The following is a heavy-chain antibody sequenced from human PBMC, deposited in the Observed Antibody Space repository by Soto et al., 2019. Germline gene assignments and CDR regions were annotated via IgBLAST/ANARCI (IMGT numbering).Heavy chain of an antibody. D-gene: IGHD5-12*01. CDR1: GFSLSTSGVG. J-gene: IGHJ4*02. CDR2: IYWDDDK. V-gene: IGHV2-5*02. CDR3: AHVTPSGYRSYYFDY. Sequence: SGPTLVKPTQTLTLTCTFSGFSLSTSGVGVGWIRQPPGKALEWLALIYWDDDKRYSPSLKSRLTITKDTSKNQVVLTMTNMDPVDTATYYCAHVTPSGYRSYYFDYWGQGTLVTVSS.